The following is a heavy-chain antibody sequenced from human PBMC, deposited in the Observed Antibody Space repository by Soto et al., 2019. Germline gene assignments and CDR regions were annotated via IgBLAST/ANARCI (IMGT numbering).Heavy chain of an antibody. J-gene: IGHJ4*02. Sequence: TGGSLRLSCAASGFTFSNFAMSWVRQAPGEGLEWVSGISGVGGATNYADSVKGRFTISRDNSKNTVYLQMNSLRGEDTAVYYCAKDRMPVSGTLFDFWGQGILVTVSS. V-gene: IGHV3-23*01. CDR1: GFTFSNFA. CDR2: ISGVGGAT. D-gene: IGHD6-19*01. CDR3: AKDRMPVSGTLFDF.